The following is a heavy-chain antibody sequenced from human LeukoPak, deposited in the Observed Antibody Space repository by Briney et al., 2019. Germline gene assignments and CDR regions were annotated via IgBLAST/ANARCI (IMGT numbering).Heavy chain of an antibody. D-gene: IGHD6-19*01. J-gene: IGHJ3*02. CDR1: GFTFSSYA. Sequence: PGGSLRLSCAASGFTFSSYAMSWVRQAPGKGLEWVSGISGSGGSTYYADSLKGRFTISRDNSKNTLYLQMNSLRAEDTAVYYCASGREQWLNAFDIWGQGTLVTVSS. CDR2: ISGSGGST. V-gene: IGHV3-23*01. CDR3: ASGREQWLNAFDI.